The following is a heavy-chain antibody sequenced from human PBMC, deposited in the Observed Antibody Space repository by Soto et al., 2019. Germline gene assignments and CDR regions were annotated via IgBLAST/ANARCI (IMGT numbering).Heavy chain of an antibody. CDR2: INAGNGNT. V-gene: IGHV1-3*01. D-gene: IGHD6-19*01. Sequence: ASVKVSCKASGYTFTSYAMHWVRQAPGQRLEWMGWINAGNGNTKYSQKFQGRVTITRDTSASTAYMELSSLRSEDTAVYYCARMEASSGYTHPDDYWGQGTLVTVSS. CDR3: ARMEASSGYTHPDDY. J-gene: IGHJ4*02. CDR1: GYTFTSYA.